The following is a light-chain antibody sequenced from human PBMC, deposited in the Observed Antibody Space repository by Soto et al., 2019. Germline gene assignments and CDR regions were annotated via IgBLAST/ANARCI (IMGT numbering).Light chain of an antibody. Sequence: QAVVTQEPSLTVSPGGTVILTCGSSTGAVTSGHYPYWFQQKPGQAPKTLIYDTTNKQSWSPARFSGSLLGGKAARTLSGAQPEDEADYYCLLVYSGTVVFGGGTKLTVL. CDR2: DTT. J-gene: IGLJ2*01. V-gene: IGLV7-46*01. CDR3: LLVYSGTVV. CDR1: TGAVTSGHY.